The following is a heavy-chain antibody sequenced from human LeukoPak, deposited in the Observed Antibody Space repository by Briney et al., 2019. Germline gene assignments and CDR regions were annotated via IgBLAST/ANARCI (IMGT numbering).Heavy chain of an antibody. J-gene: IGHJ4*02. CDR3: VIEAIVGAPRGDY. CDR1: GGSLSNYY. D-gene: IGHD1-26*01. V-gene: IGHV4-34*01. Sequence: PSETLSLTCAVYGGSLSNYYWIWIRHPPGKGLEWIGEINRSGRTHYNPSLKSRVAISIDTSKNQFSLKLSSVTAADTAVYYCVIEAIVGAPRGDYWGQGTLVTVSS. CDR2: INRSGRT.